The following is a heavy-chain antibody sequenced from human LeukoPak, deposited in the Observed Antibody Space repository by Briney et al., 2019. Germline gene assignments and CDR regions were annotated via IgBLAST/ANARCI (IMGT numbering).Heavy chain of an antibody. V-gene: IGHV3-23*01. J-gene: IGHJ6*03. Sequence: PGGSLRLSCAASGFTFSSYSMNWVRQAPGKGLEWVSAISGSGGSTYYADSVKGRFTISRDNSKNTLYLQMNSLRAEDTAVYYCAKGIGHPELYYYYYMDVWGKGTTVTVSS. CDR1: GFTFSSYS. D-gene: IGHD1-14*01. CDR2: ISGSGGST. CDR3: AKGIGHPELYYYYYMDV.